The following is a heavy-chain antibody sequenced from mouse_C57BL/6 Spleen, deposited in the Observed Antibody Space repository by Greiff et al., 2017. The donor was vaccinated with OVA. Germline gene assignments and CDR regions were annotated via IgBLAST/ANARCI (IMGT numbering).Heavy chain of an antibody. D-gene: IGHD1-1*01. V-gene: IGHV1-55*01. CDR1: GYTFTSYW. CDR3: ARSGYYGSRSPFDY. CDR2: IYPGSGST. Sequence: QVHVKQSGAELVKPGASVKMSCKASGYTFTSYWITWVKQRPGQGLEWIGDIYPGSGSTNYNEKFKSKATLTVDTSSSTAYMQLSSLTSEDSAVYYCARSGYYGSRSPFDYWGQGTTLTVSS. J-gene: IGHJ2*01.